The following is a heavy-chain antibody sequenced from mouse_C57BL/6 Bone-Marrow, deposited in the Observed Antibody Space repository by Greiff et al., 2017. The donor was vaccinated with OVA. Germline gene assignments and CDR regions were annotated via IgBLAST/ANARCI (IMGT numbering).Heavy chain of an antibody. D-gene: IGHD1-1*02. Sequence: SGPELVKPGASVKIPCKASGYTFTDYNMDWVKQSHGKSLEWIGDINPNNGGTIYNQTFKGQATLTVDKTYSTAYMVLRRLTSEDTSVYYFSCWGYYDWFAYWGLGTLVTVSA. V-gene: IGHV1-18*01. J-gene: IGHJ3*01. CDR1: GYTFTDYN. CDR2: INPNNGGT. CDR3: SCWGYYDWFAY.